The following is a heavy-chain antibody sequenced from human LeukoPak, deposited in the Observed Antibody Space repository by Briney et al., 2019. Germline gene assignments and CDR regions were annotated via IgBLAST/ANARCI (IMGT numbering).Heavy chain of an antibody. CDR2: ISSSSSYI. V-gene: IGHV3-21*04. CDR3: ARNRPGSPPWYYYYYMDV. J-gene: IGHJ6*03. Sequence: KPGGSLRLSCAASGFTFSSYSMNWVRQAPGKGLEWVSSISSSSSYIYYADSVKGRFTISRDNAKNSLYLQMNSLRAEDTALYYCARNRPGSPPWYYYYYMDVWGKGTTVTVSS. D-gene: IGHD3-10*01. CDR1: GFTFSSYS.